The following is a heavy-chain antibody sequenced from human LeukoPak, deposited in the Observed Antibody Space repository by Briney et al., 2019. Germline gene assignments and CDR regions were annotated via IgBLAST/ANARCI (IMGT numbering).Heavy chain of an antibody. J-gene: IGHJ5*02. D-gene: IGHD2-2*02. CDR3: ARVGPKRLPRTLYCSSTSCYNSWFDP. CDR1: GGSFSGYY. V-gene: IGHV4-34*01. CDR2: INHSGST. Sequence: PSETLSLTCAVYGGSFSGYYWSWIRQPPGKGLEWIGEINHSGSTNYNPSLKSRVTISADTSKNQFSLKLSSVTAADTAVYYCARVGPKRLPRTLYCSSTSCYNSWFDPWGQGTLVTVSS.